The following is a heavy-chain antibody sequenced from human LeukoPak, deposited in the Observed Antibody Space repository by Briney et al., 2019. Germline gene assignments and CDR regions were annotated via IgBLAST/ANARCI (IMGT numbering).Heavy chain of an antibody. CDR2: INPNSGGT. V-gene: IGHV1-2*02. CDR3: ARSLLSGSYPDY. CDR1: GYTFTGYY. J-gene: IGHJ4*02. Sequence: ASVKVSCKASGYTFTGYYMHWVRQAPGQGLEWMGWINPNSGGTNYAQKFQGRVTMTRDTSISTAYMELSRLRSDDTAVYYCARSLLSGSYPDYWGQGTLVTVSS. D-gene: IGHD1-26*01.